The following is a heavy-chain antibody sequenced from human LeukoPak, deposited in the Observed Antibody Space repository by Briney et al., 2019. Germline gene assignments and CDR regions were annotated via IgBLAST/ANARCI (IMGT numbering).Heavy chain of an antibody. CDR3: ASDRIWFGELYGAFDI. J-gene: IGHJ3*02. CDR2: ISAYNGNT. D-gene: IGHD3-10*01. V-gene: IGHV1-69*13. CDR1: GGTFSSYA. Sequence: SVKVSCKASGGTFSSYAISWVRQAPGQGLEWMGWISAYNGNTNYAQKFQGRVTITADESTSTAYMELSSLRSEDTAVYYCASDRIWFGELYGAFDIWGQGTMVTVSS.